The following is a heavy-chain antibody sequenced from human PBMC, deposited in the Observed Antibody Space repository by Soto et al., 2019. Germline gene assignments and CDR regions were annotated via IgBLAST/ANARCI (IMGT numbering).Heavy chain of an antibody. J-gene: IGHJ4*02. CDR1: GGSISSSSYY. CDR2: IYYSGST. CDR3: APGQGYFDY. V-gene: IGHV4-39*01. D-gene: IGHD3-10*01. Sequence: QLQLQESGPGLVKPSETLSLTCTVSGGSISSSSYYWGWIRQPPGKGLEWIGSIYYSGSTYYNPSLRSRVTIPVDTSKNQCCLKRSYVTAADTAVYYCAPGQGYFDYWGQGTLVTVSS.